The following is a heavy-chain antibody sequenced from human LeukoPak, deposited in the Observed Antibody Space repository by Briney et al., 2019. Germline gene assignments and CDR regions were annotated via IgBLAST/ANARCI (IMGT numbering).Heavy chain of an antibody. CDR3: ARHDGSAYNLDY. V-gene: IGHV4-61*01. CDR2: IYYSGNT. J-gene: IGHJ4*02. D-gene: IGHD3-22*01. CDR1: GGSISSGSYY. Sequence: PSETLSLTCTVSGGSISSGSYYWSWIRQPPGKGLEWIGYIYYSGNTNYNPSLKSRVTISVDTSKNQFYSVTAADTAVYYCARHDGSAYNLDYWGQGTLVTVSS.